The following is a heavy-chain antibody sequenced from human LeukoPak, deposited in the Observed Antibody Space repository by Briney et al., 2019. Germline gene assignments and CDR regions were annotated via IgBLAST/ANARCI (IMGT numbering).Heavy chain of an antibody. V-gene: IGHV3-74*01. CDR2: INSDGSST. CDR3: ARNGYDYGDYFDY. Sequence: PGGSLRLSCAASGFTFSSYWMHWVRQAPGKGLVWVSRINSDGSSTYYADSVKGRFTISRDNAKNTLDLQMNSLRVEDTAVYYCARNGYDYGDYFDYWGQRTLVTVSS. CDR1: GFTFSSYW. J-gene: IGHJ4*02. D-gene: IGHD4-17*01.